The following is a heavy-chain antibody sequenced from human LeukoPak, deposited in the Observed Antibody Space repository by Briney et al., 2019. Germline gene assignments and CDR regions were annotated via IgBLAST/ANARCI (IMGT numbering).Heavy chain of an antibody. V-gene: IGHV3-7*01. Sequence: GGSLRLSCAASGFTFSTYWMSWVRQAPGKGLEWLANIKHDGSEQYYADSVKGRFTISRDNSKNTLYLQMNSLRAEDTAVYYCARDQSGSYVPDYWGQGTLVTVSS. CDR1: GFTFSTYW. CDR2: IKHDGSEQ. J-gene: IGHJ4*02. D-gene: IGHD1-26*01. CDR3: ARDQSGSYVPDY.